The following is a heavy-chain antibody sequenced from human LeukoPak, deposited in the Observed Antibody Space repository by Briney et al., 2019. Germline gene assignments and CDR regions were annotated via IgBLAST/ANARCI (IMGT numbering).Heavy chain of an antibody. Sequence: GGSLRLTCAASGFTFSSYGMHWVRQAPGKGLEWVAVISYDGSNKYYADSVKGRFTISRDNSKNTLYLQMNSLRAEDTAVYYCARDFPPAACSGGSCLVTALDYWGQGTMVTVSS. V-gene: IGHV3-30*03. D-gene: IGHD2-15*01. CDR1: GFTFSSYG. CDR2: ISYDGSNK. J-gene: IGHJ3*01. CDR3: ARDFPPAACSGGSCLVTALDY.